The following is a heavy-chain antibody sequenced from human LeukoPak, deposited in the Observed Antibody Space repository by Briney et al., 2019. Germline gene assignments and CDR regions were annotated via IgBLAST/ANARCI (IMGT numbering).Heavy chain of an antibody. CDR1: GGSMTGTTYY. V-gene: IGHV4-39*01. J-gene: IGHJ4*01. CDR3: ARNVSAGYFDY. Sequence: SETLSLTCSVSGGSMTGTTYYWAWIRQPPGKGLEWIGSAYYSGSTSYSPSLKSRVTISVDTSQNQFSLRLSSVTAADTAVYYCARNVSAGYFDYWGHGTLVTVSS. D-gene: IGHD2-8*01. CDR2: AYYSGST.